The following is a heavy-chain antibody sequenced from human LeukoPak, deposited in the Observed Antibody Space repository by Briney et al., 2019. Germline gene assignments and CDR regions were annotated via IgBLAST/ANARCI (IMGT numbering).Heavy chain of an antibody. CDR3: ARGTYDYVWGSYRLSVPYYFDY. V-gene: IGHV1-18*01. D-gene: IGHD3-16*02. CDR2: ISAYNGNT. Sequence: VSVKVSCKASGYTFTSYGISWVRQAPGQGLEWMGWISAYNGNTNYAQKLQGRVTMTTDTSTSTAYMELRSLRSDDTAVYYCARGTYDYVWGSYRLSVPYYFDYWGQGTLVTVSS. CDR1: GYTFTSYG. J-gene: IGHJ4*02.